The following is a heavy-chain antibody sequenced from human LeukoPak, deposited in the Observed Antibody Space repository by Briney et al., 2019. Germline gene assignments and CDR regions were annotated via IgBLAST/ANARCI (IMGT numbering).Heavy chain of an antibody. V-gene: IGHV1-2*02. CDR3: VTSGGLPSNTLSV. CDR1: GYMFDVFY. J-gene: IGHJ3*01. D-gene: IGHD2-15*01. Sequence: GASLKVSCEGSGYMFDVFYMHWVRQGPRQGLEWMGWIDPNNGETAYAQEFQGRVTMTRDTSIATAYMELTRLTFDDSAVYYCVTSGGLPSNTLSVWGQGTKVTVSS. CDR2: IDPNNGET.